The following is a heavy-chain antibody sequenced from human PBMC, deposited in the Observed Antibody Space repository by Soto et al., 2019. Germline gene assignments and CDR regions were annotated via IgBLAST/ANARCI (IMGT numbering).Heavy chain of an antibody. CDR2: IYYSGST. J-gene: IGHJ5*02. CDR3: ARGYYDSSGYSLSFDP. D-gene: IGHD3-22*01. CDR1: GGSIGSGDYY. Sequence: SETLALTCTVSGGSIGSGDYYWSWIRQPPGKGLEWIGYIYYSGSTYYNPSLKSRVTISVDTSKNQFSLKLSSVTAADTAVYYCARGYYDSSGYSLSFDPSCPGTLLTVSS. V-gene: IGHV4-30-4*01.